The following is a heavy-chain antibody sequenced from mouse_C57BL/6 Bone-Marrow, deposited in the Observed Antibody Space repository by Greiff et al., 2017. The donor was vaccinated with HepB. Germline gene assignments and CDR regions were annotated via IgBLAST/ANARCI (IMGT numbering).Heavy chain of an antibody. J-gene: IGHJ4*01. V-gene: IGHV1-19*01. CDR2: INPYNGGT. D-gene: IGHD4-1*01. CDR1: GYTFTDYY. CDR3: ARRHVGIYAMDY. Sequence: VQLQQSGPVLVKPGASVKMSCKASGYTFTDYYMNWVKQSHGKSLEWIGVINPYNGGTSYNQKFKGKATLTVDKSSSTAYMELNSLTSEDSAVYYCARRHVGIYAMDYWGQGTSVTVSS.